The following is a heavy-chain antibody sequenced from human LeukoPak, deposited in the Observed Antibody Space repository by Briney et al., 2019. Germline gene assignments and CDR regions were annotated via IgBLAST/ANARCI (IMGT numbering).Heavy chain of an antibody. Sequence: SETLSLTCTVSGGSISSSYWSWIRQPPGRGLEWIGYTSHSGSTNYKPSLKSRVSISVDTSKNRFSLKLTSVTAADTAMYYCARGYYDARGDSNPFDIWGQGTMVTVSS. CDR2: TSHSGST. CDR3: ARGYYDARGDSNPFDI. J-gene: IGHJ3*02. CDR1: GGSISSSY. D-gene: IGHD3-22*01. V-gene: IGHV4-59*01.